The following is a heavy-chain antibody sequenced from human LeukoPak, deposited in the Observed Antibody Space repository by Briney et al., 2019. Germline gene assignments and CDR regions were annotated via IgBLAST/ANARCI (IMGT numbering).Heavy chain of an antibody. V-gene: IGHV3-53*01. D-gene: IGHD3-22*01. CDR1: GFTVSSNY. J-gene: IGHJ4*02. Sequence: PGGSLRRSCAASGFTVSSNYMSWVRQAPGKGLEWVSDIYSGGSTYYADSVKGRFTISRENSKNTLYLQMNSLRAEDTAVYYCARVSGHPDYYDSSGYVGYWGQGTLVTVSS. CDR2: IYSGGST. CDR3: ARVSGHPDYYDSSGYVGY.